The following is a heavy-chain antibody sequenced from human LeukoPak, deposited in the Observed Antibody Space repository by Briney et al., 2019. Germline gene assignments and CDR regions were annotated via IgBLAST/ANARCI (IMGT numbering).Heavy chain of an antibody. CDR1: GFTFSDHY. V-gene: IGHV3-72*01. Sequence: GGSLRLSCAASGFTFSDHYMDWVRQAPGKGLEWVGRTRNKANSYTTEYAESVKGRFTISRDDSKNSLYLQMNSLKTEDTAVYYCARVLGYSGYDLAYWGQGTLVTVSS. CDR2: TRNKANSYTT. J-gene: IGHJ4*02. CDR3: ARVLGYSGYDLAY. D-gene: IGHD5-12*01.